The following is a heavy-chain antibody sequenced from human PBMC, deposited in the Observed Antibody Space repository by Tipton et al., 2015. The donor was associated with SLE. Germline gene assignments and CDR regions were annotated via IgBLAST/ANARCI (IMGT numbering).Heavy chain of an antibody. CDR3: AREHENGDVFDQ. J-gene: IGHJ4*02. D-gene: IGHD4-17*01. CDR1: GGSISSSAFT. CDR2: FFTDGST. Sequence: TLSLTCTVSGGSISSSAFTWGWIRQPPGKGLEWIGRFFTDGSTNYDRSLRSRATISLDTSKNQFSLKLSSVTAADTAVYYCAREHENGDVFDQWGQGTLVTVSS. V-gene: IGHV4-61*02.